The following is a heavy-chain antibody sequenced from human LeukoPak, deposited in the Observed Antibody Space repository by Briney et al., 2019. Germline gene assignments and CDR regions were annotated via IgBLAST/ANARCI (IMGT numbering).Heavy chain of an antibody. Sequence: GGSLRLSCAASGFTFSDYYMSWIRQAPGEGLEWVSYISSSSSYTNYADSVKGRFTISRDNAKNSLYLQMNSLRAEDTAVYYCARGYYDILTGYYFDYWGQGTLVTVSS. CDR2: ISSSSSYT. V-gene: IGHV3-11*06. D-gene: IGHD3-9*01. CDR1: GFTFSDYY. J-gene: IGHJ4*02. CDR3: ARGYYDILTGYYFDY.